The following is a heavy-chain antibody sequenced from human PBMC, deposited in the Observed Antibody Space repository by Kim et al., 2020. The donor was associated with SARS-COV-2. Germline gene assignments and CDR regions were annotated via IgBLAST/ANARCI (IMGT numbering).Heavy chain of an antibody. D-gene: IGHD6-13*01. V-gene: IGHV3-23*01. CDR3: AKGAAAAGIFGY. Sequence: GGSLRLSCAASGFTFSSYVMSWFRQAPGKGLEWVAAISGSGGSTYYADSVKGRFTISRDNSKNPLSLQMNSLSAEDTAVYYCAKGAAAAGIFGYWGQGTLVTVSS. CDR2: ISGSGGST. CDR1: GFTFSSYV. J-gene: IGHJ4*02.